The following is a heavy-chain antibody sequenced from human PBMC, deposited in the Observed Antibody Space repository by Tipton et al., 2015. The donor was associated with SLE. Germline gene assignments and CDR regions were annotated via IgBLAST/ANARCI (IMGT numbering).Heavy chain of an antibody. CDR1: GGSISSSAYY. D-gene: IGHD3-9*01. Sequence: TLSLTCTVSGGSISSSAYYWGWIRQPPGKGLEWIGNIHYSGNTYCNPSLKSRVTISLDTSKNQFSLKLSSVTAADTAVYYCARRGYDIPYYYYMDVWGKGTTVTVSS. V-gene: IGHV4-39*07. CDR2: IHYSGNT. J-gene: IGHJ6*03. CDR3: ARRGYDIPYYYYMDV.